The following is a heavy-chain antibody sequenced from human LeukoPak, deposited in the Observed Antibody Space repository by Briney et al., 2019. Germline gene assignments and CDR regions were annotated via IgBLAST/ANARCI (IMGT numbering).Heavy chain of an antibody. J-gene: IGHJ4*02. Sequence: GGSLRLSCAASGFIFSGYWMNWVRQAPGKGPEWVANIKQDGSEQHYVDSVRGRFTISRDNAKNSLYLQMSSLRVEDTAVYYCARDGFVGAADYWGQGTLVTVSS. CDR1: GFIFSGYW. D-gene: IGHD6-13*01. CDR3: ARDGFVGAADY. CDR2: IKQDGSEQ. V-gene: IGHV3-7*01.